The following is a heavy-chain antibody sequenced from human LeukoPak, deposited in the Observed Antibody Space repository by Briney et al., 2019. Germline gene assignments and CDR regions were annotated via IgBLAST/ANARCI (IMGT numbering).Heavy chain of an antibody. D-gene: IGHD5-12*01. Sequence: PGGSLRLSCAASGFIFSNYWMHWVRQAPGKGLLWVSRINSDGSGAIYADSVKGRFTISRDNAKNTLYLQMNSLRAEDTAVFYCARGRGPTGQSDYWGQGILVTVSS. CDR3: ARGRGPTGQSDY. V-gene: IGHV3-74*01. J-gene: IGHJ4*02. CDR1: GFIFSNYW. CDR2: INSDGSGA.